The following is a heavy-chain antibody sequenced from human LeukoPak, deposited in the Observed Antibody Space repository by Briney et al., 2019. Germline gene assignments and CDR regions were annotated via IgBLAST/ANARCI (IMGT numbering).Heavy chain of an antibody. J-gene: IGHJ4*02. CDR2: IYSGGRT. V-gene: IGHV3-53*01. D-gene: IGHD5-18*01. CDR3: ARPNTAMVMRY. Sequence: GGSLRLSCAASGFTVSSNYMSWVRQAPGKGLEWVPVIYSGGRTYYADSVKGRFNISRDNSKNTLYLQMNSLRAEDTAVYYCARPNTAMVMRYWGQGTLVTVSS. CDR1: GFTVSSNY.